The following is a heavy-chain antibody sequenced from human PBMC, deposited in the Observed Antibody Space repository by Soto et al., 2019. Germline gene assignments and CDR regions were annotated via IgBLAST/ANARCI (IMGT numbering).Heavy chain of an antibody. CDR3: ARDPLRSGRGNWFDP. CDR1: GYTFTGYY. V-gene: IGHV1-2*04. J-gene: IGHJ5*02. Sequence: QVQLVQSGAEVKKPGASVKVSCKASGYTFTGYYMHWVRQAPGQGLEWKGWMNPNSGGTNYAQKFQGWVTMTRDTSISTAYMELSRLRSDDTAVYYCARDPLRSGRGNWFDPWGQGTLVTVSS. D-gene: IGHD6-19*01. CDR2: MNPNSGGT.